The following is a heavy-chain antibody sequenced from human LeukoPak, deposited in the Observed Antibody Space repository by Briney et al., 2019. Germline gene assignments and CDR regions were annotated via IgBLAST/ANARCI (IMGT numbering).Heavy chain of an antibody. V-gene: IGHV3-23*01. Sequence: PGGSVTLSCAASRLTYCIYPMMCEPHAPGQGGEGVLGFNDSGFITFYANFVKGRFTISRDNSKNTLYLQMNSLRAEDTAVYYCANAGFCSSTTCYNPFDHWGQGTLVTVSS. CDR3: ANAGFCSSTTCYNPFDH. J-gene: IGHJ4*02. CDR1: RLTYCIYP. CDR2: FNDSGFIT. D-gene: IGHD2-2*02.